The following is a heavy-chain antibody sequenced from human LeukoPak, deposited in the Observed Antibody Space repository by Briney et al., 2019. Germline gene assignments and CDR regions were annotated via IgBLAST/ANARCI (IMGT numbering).Heavy chain of an antibody. V-gene: IGHV3-30*02. J-gene: IGHJ3*02. CDR3: AKFPGIAVRDAFDI. D-gene: IGHD6-19*01. Sequence: PGGSLRLSCAASGFTFSSYGMHWVRQAPGKGLEWVAFIRYDGSNKYYADSVKGRFTISRDNSKNTLYLQMNSLRAEDTAVYYCAKFPGIAVRDAFDIWGQGTMVTVSS. CDR2: IRYDGSNK. CDR1: GFTFSSYG.